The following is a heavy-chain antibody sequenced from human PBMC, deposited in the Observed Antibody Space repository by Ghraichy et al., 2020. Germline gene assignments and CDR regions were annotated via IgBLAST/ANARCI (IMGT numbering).Heavy chain of an antibody. CDR2: VNHDGVDT. CDR3: ARIVVPAAYFDY. V-gene: IGHV3-7*03. D-gene: IGHD2-2*01. CDR1: GFTFSSFS. Sequence: GGSLRLSCAASGFTFSSFSMSWVRQAPGKGLEWVASVNHDGVDTSYVDSMKGRFTISRDNAKNSLYLQMNILRAEDTAVYYCARIVVPAAYFDYWGQGMLVTVSS. J-gene: IGHJ4*02.